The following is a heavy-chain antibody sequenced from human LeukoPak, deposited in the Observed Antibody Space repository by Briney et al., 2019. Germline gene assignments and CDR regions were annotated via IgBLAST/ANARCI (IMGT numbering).Heavy chain of an antibody. Sequence: SGPTLVNPTQTLTLTCTFSGFSLSTSGVGVGWIRQPLGKALEWLALIYWGDDKRYSPSLKSRLTITKDTSKNQVVLTMTNMDPVDTATYYCAHSPVVSSRGRDGRDFDYWGQGTPVTVSS. CDR2: IYWGDDK. J-gene: IGHJ4*02. CDR1: GFSLSTSGVG. D-gene: IGHD3-16*01. CDR3: AHSPVVSSRGRDGRDFDY. V-gene: IGHV2-5*02.